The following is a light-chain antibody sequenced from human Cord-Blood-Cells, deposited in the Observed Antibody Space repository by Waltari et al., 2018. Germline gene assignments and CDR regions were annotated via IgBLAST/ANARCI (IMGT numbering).Light chain of an antibody. Sequence: QSALTQPASVSGSPGQSITISCTGTSSDVGSYNLAAGYQQHPGKAPKLMIYEVSKRPSGVSNRFSGSKSGNTASLTISGLQAEDEADYYCCSYAGSSTWVFGGGTKLTVL. CDR1: SSDVGSYNL. CDR3: CSYAGSSTWV. J-gene: IGLJ3*02. CDR2: EVS. V-gene: IGLV2-23*02.